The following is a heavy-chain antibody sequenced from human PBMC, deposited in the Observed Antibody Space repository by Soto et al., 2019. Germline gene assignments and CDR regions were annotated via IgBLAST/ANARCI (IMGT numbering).Heavy chain of an antibody. CDR1: GFTFSSYW. CDR3: PREALGY. D-gene: IGHD3-16*01. CDR2: INSDGSST. V-gene: IGHV3-74*01. Sequence: EVKLAESGGGLVQPGGSLRLSCAASGFTFSSYWMHWVRQAPGKGLVWVSRINSDGSSTSYADSVKGRFTISRDNAKKTLHQQMNILRAENTAVYYCPREALGYWGQGTLVTVSS. J-gene: IGHJ4*02.